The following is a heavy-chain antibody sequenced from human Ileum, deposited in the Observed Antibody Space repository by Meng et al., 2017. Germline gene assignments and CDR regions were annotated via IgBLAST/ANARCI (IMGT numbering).Heavy chain of an antibody. CDR3: ASWHFDF. CDR2: KYYRSKWNN. V-gene: IGHV6-1*01. Sequence: QVRPRQLVPAQVKSSHTLSLASSITGYNVYCNSYASNRVRQCPSRGIEWLGRKYYRSKWNNNSAESVKSRITFSPDTSNNQFSLQLNSVTPEDTPVYYCASWHFDFWGRGTLVTVSS. J-gene: IGHJ2*01. CDR1: GYNVYCNSYA.